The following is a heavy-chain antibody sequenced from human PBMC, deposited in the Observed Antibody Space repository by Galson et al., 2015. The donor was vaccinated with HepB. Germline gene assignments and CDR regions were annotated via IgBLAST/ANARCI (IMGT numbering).Heavy chain of an antibody. V-gene: IGHV4-34*01. J-gene: IGHJ5*02. Sequence: TLSLTCAVYGGSFSGYYWSWIRQPPGKGLEWIGEINHSGSTNYNPSLKSRVTISVDTSKNQFSLKLSSVIAADTAVYYCARKGGNYYGSGSYVRPPGQNNWFDPWGQGTLVTVSS. CDR2: INHSGST. CDR3: ARKGGNYYGSGSYVRPPGQNNWFDP. CDR1: GGSFSGYY. D-gene: IGHD3-10*01.